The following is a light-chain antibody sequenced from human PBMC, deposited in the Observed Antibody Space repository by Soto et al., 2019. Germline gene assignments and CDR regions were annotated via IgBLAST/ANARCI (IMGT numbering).Light chain of an antibody. CDR3: SSYTSSSTLVV. Sequence: QSALTQPASVSGSPGQSITISCTGTSSDVGGYNYVSWYQQHPGKAPKLMIYEVSNRPSGVSNRFSGSKSGNTASLTISGLQAEDDADYYCSSYTSSSTLVVFGGGTKRTVL. J-gene: IGLJ2*01. V-gene: IGLV2-14*01. CDR1: SSDVGGYNY. CDR2: EVS.